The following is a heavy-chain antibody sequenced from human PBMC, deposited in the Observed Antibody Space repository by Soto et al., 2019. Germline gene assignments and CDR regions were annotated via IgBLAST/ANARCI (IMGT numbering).Heavy chain of an antibody. Sequence: SETLSLTCAVYGGSFSGYYWSWIRQPPGKGLEWIGEINHSGSTNYNPSLKSRVTISVDTSKNQFSLKLSSVTAADTAVYYCARREGYSSSWYYFDYWGQGTLVTVSS. CDR2: INHSGST. D-gene: IGHD6-13*01. CDR1: GGSFSGYY. V-gene: IGHV4-34*01. CDR3: ARREGYSSSWYYFDY. J-gene: IGHJ4*02.